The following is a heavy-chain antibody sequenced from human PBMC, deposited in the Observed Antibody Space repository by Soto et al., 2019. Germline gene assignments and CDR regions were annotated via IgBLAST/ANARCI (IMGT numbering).Heavy chain of an antibody. J-gene: IGHJ6*03. V-gene: IGHV4-34*01. Sequence: SETLSLTCAVYGGSFSGYYWSWIRQPPGKGLEWIGEINHSGSTNYNPSLKSRVTISVDTSKNQFSLKLSSVTAADTAVYYCARGHYKYSFHYYYYMDVWGKGTTVTSP. CDR2: INHSGST. D-gene: IGHD5-18*01. CDR3: ARGHYKYSFHYYYYMDV. CDR1: GGSFSGYY.